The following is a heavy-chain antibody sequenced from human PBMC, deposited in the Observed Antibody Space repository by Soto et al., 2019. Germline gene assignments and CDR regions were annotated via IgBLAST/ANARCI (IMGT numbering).Heavy chain of an antibody. CDR2: ISSGNGNT. CDR1: GYTFTYYT. CDR3: ARKRQLVYFDY. Sequence: QVPLVQSGAEVKEPGASVKVSCKASGYTFTYYTIHWVRQTPGQGLEWMGSISSGNGNTKFSQKFQDRVTFTRDTSAGTAYMELGSIRSEDTAVYYCARKRQLVYFDYWGQGTLVTVSS. V-gene: IGHV1-3*01. D-gene: IGHD6-6*01. J-gene: IGHJ4*02.